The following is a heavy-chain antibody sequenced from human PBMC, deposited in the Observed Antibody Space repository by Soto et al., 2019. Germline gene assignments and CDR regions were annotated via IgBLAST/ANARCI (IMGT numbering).Heavy chain of an antibody. D-gene: IGHD3-3*01. Sequence: ASVKVSCKASGYTFTSYGISWVRQAPGQGLEWMGWISAYNGNTNYAQKLQGRVTMTTDTSTSTAYMELRSLRSDDTAVYYCARDLGETIFGANYYYYYYMDVWGKGTTVTVSS. J-gene: IGHJ6*03. CDR2: ISAYNGNT. CDR1: GYTFTSYG. V-gene: IGHV1-18*01. CDR3: ARDLGETIFGANYYYYYYMDV.